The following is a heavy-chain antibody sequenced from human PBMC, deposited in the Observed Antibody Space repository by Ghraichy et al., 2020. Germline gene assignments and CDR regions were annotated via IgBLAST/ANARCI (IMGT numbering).Heavy chain of an antibody. CDR3: TRDGTFTATTENSFDL. CDR1: GFTFSNYW. Sequence: GGSLRLSCAASGFTFSNYWMHWVRQAPGKGLVWVSRLNSDGSNTNYAGSVKGRFTISRDNTKNTLYLQMNSLTAEDTAVYYCTRDGTFTATTENSFDLWGRGTLVTVSS. V-gene: IGHV3-74*01. J-gene: IGHJ5*02. CDR2: LNSDGSNT. D-gene: IGHD1/OR15-1a*01.